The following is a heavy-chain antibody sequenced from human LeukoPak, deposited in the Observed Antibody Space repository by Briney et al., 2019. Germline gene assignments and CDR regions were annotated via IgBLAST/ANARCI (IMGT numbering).Heavy chain of an antibody. D-gene: IGHD5-18*01. J-gene: IGHJ4*02. CDR3: ARGLGGYSYGLY. V-gene: IGHV4-39*07. CDR1: GGSISSSSYY. CDR2: IYYSGST. Sequence: NPSETLSLTCTVSGGSISSSSYYWGWIRQPPGKGLEWIGSIYYSGSTYYNPSLKSRVTISVDTSKNQFSLKLSSVTAADTAVYYCARGLGGYSYGLYWGQGTLVTVSS.